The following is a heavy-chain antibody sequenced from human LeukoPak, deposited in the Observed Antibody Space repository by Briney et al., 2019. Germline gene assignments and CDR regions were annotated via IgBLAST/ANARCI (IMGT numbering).Heavy chain of an antibody. V-gene: IGHV3-23*01. CDR1: GFTFGNYG. J-gene: IGHJ6*04. D-gene: IGHD3-10*01. Sequence: GGSLRLSWAVSGFTFGNYGMNWVRQPAGRGLEWVSATGVRVESTYYADSVKGRFTISRDNSKNTLFLQMNSLTAEDTAVYYCAKGTTDYGSGYGMDVWGKGTTVIVSS. CDR2: TGVRVEST. CDR3: AKGTTDYGSGYGMDV.